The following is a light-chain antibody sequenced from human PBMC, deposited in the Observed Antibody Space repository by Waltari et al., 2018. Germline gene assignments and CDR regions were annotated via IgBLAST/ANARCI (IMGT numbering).Light chain of an antibody. CDR1: SGHTRYA. CDR2: VNSDGSH. CDR3: QAWGTGIGV. Sequence: QLVLTQSPSASASLGASVKLTCTVSSGHTRYASAWHPQQPEKGPRYLMKVNSDGSHIKGDGIPDRFSGSSSGAERYLTISSLQSEDEADYYCQAWGTGIGVFGGGTKLSVL. V-gene: IGLV4-69*01. J-gene: IGLJ3*02.